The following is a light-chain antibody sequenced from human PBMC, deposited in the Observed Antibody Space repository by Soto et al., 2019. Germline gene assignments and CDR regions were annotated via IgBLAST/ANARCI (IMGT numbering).Light chain of an antibody. CDR3: QQLNSYPLT. J-gene: IGKJ4*01. Sequence: IQLTQSPSSLSASVGARVPTTCRASQGISSYLAWYQQKPGKAPKLLIYAASTLQSGVPSRFSGSGSGTDFTLTISSLQPEDFATYYCQQLNSYPLTFGGGTKVDI. V-gene: IGKV1-9*01. CDR1: QGISSY. CDR2: AAS.